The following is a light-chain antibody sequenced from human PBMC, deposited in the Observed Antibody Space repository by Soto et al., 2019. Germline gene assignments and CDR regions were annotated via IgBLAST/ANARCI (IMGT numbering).Light chain of an antibody. CDR2: EVS. CDR1: SRDVGAYNS. V-gene: IGLV2-14*01. J-gene: IGLJ1*01. CDR3: SSYPSSSTYV. Sequence: QSALTQPASVSGSPGQSITISCTGTSRDVGAYNSVSWYQQYPGKAPKLMMYEVSNRPSGVSDRFSGSKSGNTASLTISGLQTGDEADYYCSSYPSSSTYVFGTGTKVTVL.